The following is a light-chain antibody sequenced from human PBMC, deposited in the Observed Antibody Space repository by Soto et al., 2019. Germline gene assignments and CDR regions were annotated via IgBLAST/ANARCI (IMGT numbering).Light chain of an antibody. CDR2: GAS. Sequence: DIQLTQSPSFLSASVGDRVTITCRASQGISSYLAWYQQRPGKAPKLMMYGASTLQSGVPSRFSGSASGKTFTLTINNLQPEDFATYYCQQLNNFPRTFGQGTKVE. V-gene: IGKV1-9*01. J-gene: IGKJ1*01. CDR1: QGISSY. CDR3: QQLNNFPRT.